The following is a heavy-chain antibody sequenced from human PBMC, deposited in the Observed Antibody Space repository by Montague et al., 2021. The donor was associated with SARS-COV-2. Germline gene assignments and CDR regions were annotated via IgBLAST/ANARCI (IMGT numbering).Heavy chain of an antibody. V-gene: IGHV6-1*01. Sequence: CAISGDSVANNSPASNWNTQSPSTGLELLGSPYHRSKWYYDYAVSVKSRMTISPDTSKNQFSLQLSSVTPEDRAVYYCARDPRYSLSWSFDYWGQGTLVTVSS. J-gene: IGHJ4*02. CDR2: PYHRSKWYY. CDR1: GDSVANNSPA. D-gene: IGHD6-13*01. CDR3: ARDPRYSLSWSFDY.